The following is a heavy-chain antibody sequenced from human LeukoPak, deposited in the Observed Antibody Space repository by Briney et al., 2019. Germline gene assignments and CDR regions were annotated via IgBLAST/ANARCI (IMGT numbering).Heavy chain of an antibody. CDR1: GFTFSSHW. D-gene: IGHD5-12*01. CDR2: MNTDGSSI. Sequence: PGGSLRLSCAASGFTFSSHWMHWVRQAPGKGLVWVSRMNTDGSSINYADSVKGRFTISRDNAKNTLSLQMNSLRAEDTAVYYCARGGEGYNGPGFNWGQGTLVTVSS. V-gene: IGHV3-74*01. CDR3: ARGGEGYNGPGFN. J-gene: IGHJ4*02.